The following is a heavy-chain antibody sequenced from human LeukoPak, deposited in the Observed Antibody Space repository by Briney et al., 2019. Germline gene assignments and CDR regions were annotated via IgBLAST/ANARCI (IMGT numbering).Heavy chain of an antibody. CDR3: ARLRAREVEGVGIVATEYYFDY. Sequence: SETLSLTCTVSGDSTSNINYYWGWIRQPPGKGLEWIGSIYYSGSTYYNPSLKSRVTISVDTSKNQFSLKLSSVTAADTAVYYCARLRAREVEGVGIVATEYYFDYWGQGTLVTVSS. J-gene: IGHJ4*02. V-gene: IGHV4-39*07. CDR1: GDSTSNINYY. D-gene: IGHD5-12*01. CDR2: IYYSGST.